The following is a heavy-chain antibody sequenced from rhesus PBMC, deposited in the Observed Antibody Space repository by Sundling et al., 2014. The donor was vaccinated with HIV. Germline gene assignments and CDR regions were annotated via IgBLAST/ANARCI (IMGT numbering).Heavy chain of an antibody. Sequence: EVQLVESGEAWYSLGESLRLSCAASGFTFADYGMHWVRQVPGKGLEWVSSISWSGDTSGYADSVKGRFTISRDNAKNSLYLQMNRLRAEDTALFYCARASMTMFGLVWYFDLWGPGTPNHHLL. D-gene: IGHD3-3*01. CDR2: ISWSGDTS. J-gene: IGHJ2*01. CDR1: GFTFADYG. CDR3: ARASMTMFGLVWYFDL. V-gene: IGHV3-201*01.